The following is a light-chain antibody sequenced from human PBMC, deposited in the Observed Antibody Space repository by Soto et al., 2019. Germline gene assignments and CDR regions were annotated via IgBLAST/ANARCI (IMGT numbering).Light chain of an antibody. CDR3: QQYNNWPWT. CDR2: DAS. CDR1: QTISTW. V-gene: IGKV1-5*01. J-gene: IGKJ1*01. Sequence: DIQVTQSPPTLSASVGDRVTITCRASQTISTWMAWYQQKPGKAPKLLVYDASTLQSGVASRFSGSVSGTEFTLTISSLQSEDIAVYSCQQYNNWPWTFGQGTKV.